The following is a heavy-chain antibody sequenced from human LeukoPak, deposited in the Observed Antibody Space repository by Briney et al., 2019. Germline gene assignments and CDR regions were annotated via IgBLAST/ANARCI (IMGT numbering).Heavy chain of an antibody. CDR2: IIPIFGIA. J-gene: IGHJ5*02. CDR1: GGTFSSYA. Sequence: SVKVSCKASGGTFSSYAISWVRQAPGQGLEWMGRIIPIFGIANYAQKFQGRVTITADKSTSTAYMELSSLRSEDTAVYYCARDCVYRDIVVVPAAMCWFDPWGQGTLVTVSS. V-gene: IGHV1-69*04. CDR3: ARDCVYRDIVVVPAAMCWFDP. D-gene: IGHD2-2*01.